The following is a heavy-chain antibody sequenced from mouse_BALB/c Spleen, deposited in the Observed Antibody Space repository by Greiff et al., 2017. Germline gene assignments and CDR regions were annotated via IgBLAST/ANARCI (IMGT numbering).Heavy chain of an antibody. J-gene: IGHJ3*01. CDR2: IRNKANGYTT. V-gene: IGHV7-3*02. CDR1: GFTFTDYY. Sequence: EVKVVESGGGLVQPGGSLRLSCATSGFTFTDYYMSWVRQPPGKALEWLGFIRNKANGYTTEYSASVKGRFTISRDNSQSILYLQMNTLRAEDSATYYCARDMVNYYGSSFAYWGQGTLVTVSA. D-gene: IGHD1-1*01. CDR3: ARDMVNYYGSSFAY.